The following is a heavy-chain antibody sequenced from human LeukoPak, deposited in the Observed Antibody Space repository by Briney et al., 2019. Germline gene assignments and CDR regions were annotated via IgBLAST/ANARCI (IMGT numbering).Heavy chain of an antibody. J-gene: IGHJ4*02. CDR2: IYTSGSS. Sequence: SQTLSLTCTVSGGSISSGSYDWYWIRQPAGKGLEWIGHIYTSGSSNYSPSLKSRVTISVDTSKNQFSLKLSSVTAADTAVYYCARVTGYRIEDYFDYWGQGTLVTVSS. V-gene: IGHV4-61*09. CDR1: GGSISSGSYD. CDR3: ARVTGYRIEDYFDY. D-gene: IGHD6-13*01.